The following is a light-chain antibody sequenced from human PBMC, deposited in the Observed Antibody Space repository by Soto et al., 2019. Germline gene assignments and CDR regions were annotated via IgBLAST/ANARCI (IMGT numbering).Light chain of an antibody. CDR1: QGITDD. CDR3: QQDHSFPFT. J-gene: IGKJ4*01. CDR2: AAS. Sequence: AIQMTQSPSSLSASVGDRVTSTCRASQGITDDLNWYQQKPGKAPKLLIYAASSSQSGVPPRFSGSGSGTDFILTITSLQPEDFATYYCQQDHSFPFTFGGGTKVEIK. V-gene: IGKV1-6*02.